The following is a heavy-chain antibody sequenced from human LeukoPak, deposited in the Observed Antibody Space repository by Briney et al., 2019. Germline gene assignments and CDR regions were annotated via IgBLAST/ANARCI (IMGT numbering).Heavy chain of an antibody. CDR3: AKDRALGIAHKVEPFGPFDY. CDR1: GFTFSFNY. V-gene: IGHV3-23*01. J-gene: IGHJ4*02. Sequence: PGGSLRLSCAASGFTFSFNYMSWVRQAPGKGLEWVSAISGSGGSTYYADSVKGRFTISRDNSKNTLYLQMNSLRAEDTAVYYCAKDRALGIAHKVEPFGPFDYWGQGTLVTVSS. D-gene: IGHD6-13*01. CDR2: ISGSGGST.